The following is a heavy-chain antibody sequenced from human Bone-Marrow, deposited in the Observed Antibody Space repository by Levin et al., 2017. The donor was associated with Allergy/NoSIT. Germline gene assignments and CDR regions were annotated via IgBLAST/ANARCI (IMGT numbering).Heavy chain of an antibody. V-gene: IGHV4-59*01. J-gene: IGHJ5*02. D-gene: IGHD3-16*01. CDR2: IHYSGKT. CDR1: GASISPYQ. Sequence: PSETLSLTCTVSGASISPYQWSWIRQPPGKGLEWIGYIHYSGKTNYNPSLKSRVTISMDTSKNQFSLKLSSVTAAERAFYYCARDETTPQAYVAFDPWGQGTLVTVSS. CDR3: ARDETTPQAYVAFDP.